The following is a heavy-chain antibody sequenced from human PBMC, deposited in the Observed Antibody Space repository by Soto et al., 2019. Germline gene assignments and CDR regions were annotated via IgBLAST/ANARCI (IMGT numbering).Heavy chain of an antibody. CDR2: ISAYNGNT. D-gene: IGHD2-2*01. CDR3: ARGCSSTSCYAGDWFDP. J-gene: IGHJ5*02. Sequence: ASVKVCCKDSGYTYTSYGSRWVRQAHGQGLEWMGWISAYNGNTNYAQKLQGRVTMTTDTSTSTAYMELRSLRSDDTAVYYCARGCSSTSCYAGDWFDPWGQGTLVTVSS. CDR1: GYTYTSYG. V-gene: IGHV1-18*01.